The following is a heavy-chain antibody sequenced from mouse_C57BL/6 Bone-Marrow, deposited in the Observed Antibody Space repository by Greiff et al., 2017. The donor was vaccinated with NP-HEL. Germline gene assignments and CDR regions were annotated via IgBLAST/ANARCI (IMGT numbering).Heavy chain of an antibody. J-gene: IGHJ2*01. V-gene: IGHV1-61*01. CDR2: IFTSDGDT. CDR3: ARYGIYLSLFDY. Sequence: QVQLQQPGVELVRPGSSVKLSCKTSGYTFTTYWLDWLRQRPGQGLEWIGNIFTSDGDTHYNQKFKDKATLTVDKSSSTAYIQLTSLTSEDSAVYYCARYGIYLSLFDYWGQGTTLTVSS. CDR1: GYTFTTYW. D-gene: IGHD2-1*01.